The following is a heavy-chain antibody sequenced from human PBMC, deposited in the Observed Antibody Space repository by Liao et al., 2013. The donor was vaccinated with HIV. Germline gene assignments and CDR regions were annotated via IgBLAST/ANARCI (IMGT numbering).Heavy chain of an antibody. Sequence: QVQLQESGPGLVKPSETLSLTCTVSGDSISSAEYYWSWIRQPPGKGLEWIGYIYYSGGTYFNPSLKSRVTISVDSSKNQFSLKLSSVTAADTAVYYCAREGGYCSGGSCRLYYFDYWGQGTLVTVSS. J-gene: IGHJ4*02. V-gene: IGHV4-30-4*08. CDR2: IYYSGGT. D-gene: IGHD2-15*01. CDR3: AREGGYCSGGSCRLYYFDY. CDR1: GDSISSAEYY.